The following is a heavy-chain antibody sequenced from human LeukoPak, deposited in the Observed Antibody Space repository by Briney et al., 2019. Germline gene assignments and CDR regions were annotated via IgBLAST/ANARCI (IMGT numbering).Heavy chain of an antibody. CDR1: GFTFSDFA. V-gene: IGHV3-23*01. Sequence: GGSLRLSCAASGFTFSDFAMSWVRQAPGKGLEWVSTIGGSSGTTYYADSVKGRFTFSRDNSKNTLYLQMNSLRADDTAVFYCARGFHDAFDIWGQGTMVTVSS. CDR3: ARGFHDAFDI. J-gene: IGHJ3*02. CDR2: IGGSSGTT.